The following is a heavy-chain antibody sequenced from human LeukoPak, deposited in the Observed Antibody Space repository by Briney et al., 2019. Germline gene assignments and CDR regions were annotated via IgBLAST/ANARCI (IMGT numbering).Heavy chain of an antibody. D-gene: IGHD4-11*01. CDR3: ASYSNYTKNNWFDP. CDR2: IYYSGST. J-gene: IGHJ5*02. CDR1: GGSISSSSYY. V-gene: IGHV4-39*07. Sequence: PSETLSLTCTVSGGSISSSSYYWGWIRQPPGKGLEWIGSIYYSGSTYYNPSLKSRVTISVDTSKNQFSLKLSSVTAADTAVYYCASYSNYTKNNWFDPWGQGTLVTVSS.